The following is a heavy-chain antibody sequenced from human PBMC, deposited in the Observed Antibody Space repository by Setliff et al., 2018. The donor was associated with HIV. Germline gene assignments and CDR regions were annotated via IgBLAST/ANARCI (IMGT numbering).Heavy chain of an antibody. V-gene: IGHV1-8*01. J-gene: IGHJ4*02. CDR3: VSRSRHMVRGYYFDY. D-gene: IGHD3-10*01. CDR1: GHTFINYY. Sequence: ASVKVSCKAPGHTFINYYIHWVRQATGQGLEWMGWMNPNSGNTGYAQKFQGRVTMTRNTSISTAYMELSSLRSDDTAVYYCVSRSRHMVRGYYFDYWGQGALVTVSS. CDR2: MNPNSGNT.